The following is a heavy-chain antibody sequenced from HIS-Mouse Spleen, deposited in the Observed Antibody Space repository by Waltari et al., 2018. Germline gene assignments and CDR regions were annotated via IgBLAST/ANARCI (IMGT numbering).Heavy chain of an antibody. CDR1: GGSFSGYY. CDR3: ARGQRGYGDYGY. Sequence: QVQLQQWGAGLLKPSETLSLTCAVYGGSFSGYYWSWIRQPPGKGLEWIGEINHSGSTNYNPSLKSRVTISVDTSKNQFSLKLSSVTAADTAVYYCARGQRGYGDYGYWGQGTLVTVSS. CDR2: INHSGST. V-gene: IGHV4-34*01. J-gene: IGHJ4*02. D-gene: IGHD4-17*01.